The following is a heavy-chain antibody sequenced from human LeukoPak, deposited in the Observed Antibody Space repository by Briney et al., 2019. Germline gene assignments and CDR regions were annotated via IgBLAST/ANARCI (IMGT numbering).Heavy chain of an antibody. CDR2: ISYDGSNK. CDR1: GFTFSSYA. J-gene: IGHJ6*02. Sequence: PGRSLRLSCAASGFTFSSYAMHWVRQAPGKGLEWVAVISYDGSNKYYADSVKGRFTISRDNAKNSLYLQMNSLRAEDTAVYYCARDLTYSSGWFGGYGMDVWGQGTTVTVSS. D-gene: IGHD6-19*01. CDR3: ARDLTYSSGWFGGYGMDV. V-gene: IGHV3-30*04.